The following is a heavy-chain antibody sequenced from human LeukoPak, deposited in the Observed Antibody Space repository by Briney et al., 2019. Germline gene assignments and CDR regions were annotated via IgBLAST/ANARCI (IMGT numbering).Heavy chain of an antibody. J-gene: IGHJ5*02. CDR2: INHSGST. CDR3: ARCIAAAPTNWFDP. D-gene: IGHD6-13*01. Sequence: SETLSLTCAVYGASFSSYYWSWSRQPPGKGLEWIGEINHSGSTNYNPSLKSRVTMSVDTSKSQFSLKLSSVTAADTAVYYCARCIAAAPTNWFDPWGQGTLVTVSS. CDR1: GASFSSYY. V-gene: IGHV4-34*01.